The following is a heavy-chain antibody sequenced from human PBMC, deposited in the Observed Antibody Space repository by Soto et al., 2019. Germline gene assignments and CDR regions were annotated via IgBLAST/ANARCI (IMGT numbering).Heavy chain of an antibody. Sequence: EVQLVESGGGLVQPGGSLRLSCAASGFTCSNYWMSWVRQAPGKGLEWVANIKQDGSERNYVDSVKGRFTISRDNAKNSLYRQLNSLRAEDTAVYYCARAGSDNDDWGPGTLVTGSS. CDR2: IKQDGSER. V-gene: IGHV3-7*05. CDR3: ARAGSDNDD. CDR1: GFTCSNYW. J-gene: IGHJ4*02. D-gene: IGHD3-10*01.